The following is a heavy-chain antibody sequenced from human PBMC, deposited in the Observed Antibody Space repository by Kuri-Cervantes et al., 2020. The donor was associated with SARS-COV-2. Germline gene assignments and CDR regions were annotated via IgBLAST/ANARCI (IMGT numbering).Heavy chain of an antibody. CDR2: SYSGGST. J-gene: IGHJ4*02. D-gene: IGHD6-19*01. CDR1: GFTVSSNY. Sequence: GESLKISCAASGFTVSSNYMSWVRQAPGKGLEWVSVSYSGGSTYYADSVKGRFTISRDNSKNTLYLQMNSLRAEDTAVYYCARGAGISGWFDWGQGTLVTVSS. CDR3: ARGAGISGWFD. V-gene: IGHV3-53*01.